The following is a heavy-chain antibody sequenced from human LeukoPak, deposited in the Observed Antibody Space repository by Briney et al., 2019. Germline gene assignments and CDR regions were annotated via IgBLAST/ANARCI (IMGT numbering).Heavy chain of an antibody. CDR2: INHSGST. Sequence: PSETLSLTCAVYGGSFSGYYWSWIRQPPGKGLEWIGEINHSGSTNYNPSLKSRVTISVDTSKNQFSLKLSSVTAADTAVYYCASGGYYDSSGYYFDYWGQGTLVTVSS. J-gene: IGHJ4*02. D-gene: IGHD3-22*01. CDR3: ASGGYYDSSGYYFDY. CDR1: GGSFSGYY. V-gene: IGHV4-34*01.